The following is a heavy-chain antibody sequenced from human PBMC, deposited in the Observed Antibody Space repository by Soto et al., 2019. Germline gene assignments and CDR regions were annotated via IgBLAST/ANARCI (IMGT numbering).Heavy chain of an antibody. Sequence: ASVKVSCKASGYTFTSYYMHWVRQAPGQGLEWMGIINPSGGSTSYAQKFQGRVTMTRDTSTSTVYMELSSLRSEDTAVYYCARAYCSGGSCYSHYYYYYMDVWGKGTTVTVS. CDR2: INPSGGST. D-gene: IGHD2-15*01. J-gene: IGHJ6*03. V-gene: IGHV1-46*01. CDR1: GYTFTSYY. CDR3: ARAYCSGGSCYSHYYYYYMDV.